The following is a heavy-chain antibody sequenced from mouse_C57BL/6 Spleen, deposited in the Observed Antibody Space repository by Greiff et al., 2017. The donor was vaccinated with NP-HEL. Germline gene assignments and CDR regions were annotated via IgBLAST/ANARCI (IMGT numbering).Heavy chain of an antibody. V-gene: IGHV5-4*01. D-gene: IGHD2-4*01. J-gene: IGHJ2*01. CDR1: GFTFSSYA. CDR3: ARDGDYDPFDY. Sequence: EVMLVESGGGLVKPGGSLKLSCAASGFTFSSYAMSWVRQTPEKRLEWVATISDGGSYTYYPDNVKGRFTISRDNAKNNLYLQMSHLKSEDTAMYYCARDGDYDPFDYWGQGTTLTVSS. CDR2: ISDGGSYT.